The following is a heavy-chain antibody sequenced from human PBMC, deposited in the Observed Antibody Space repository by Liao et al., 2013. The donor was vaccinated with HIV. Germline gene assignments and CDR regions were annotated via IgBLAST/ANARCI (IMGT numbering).Heavy chain of an antibody. V-gene: IGHV4-61*02. J-gene: IGHJ4*02. Sequence: QVQLQESGPGLVKPSQTLSLTCTVSGGSISSGSYYWSWIRQPAGKGLEWIGRIYTSGTTNYNPSLKSRVTMSIDTSKNQFSLKLTSVTVADTAVYYCARDTGVDSTWGQGTLVTVSS. CDR3: ARDTGVDST. CDR1: GGSISSGSYY. D-gene: IGHD7-27*01. CDR2: IYTSGTT.